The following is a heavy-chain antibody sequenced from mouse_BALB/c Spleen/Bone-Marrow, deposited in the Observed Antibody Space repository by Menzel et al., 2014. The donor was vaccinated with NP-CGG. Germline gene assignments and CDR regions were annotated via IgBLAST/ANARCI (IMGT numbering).Heavy chain of an antibody. D-gene: IGHD1-1*01. CDR2: IRNKANGYTT. J-gene: IGHJ2*01. V-gene: IGHV7-3*02. CDR3: ARDRGGLLHDY. Sequence: EVQLVESGGGLVQPGGSLRLSCATSGFTFTDYCMSWVRQPPGKALEWLGFIRNKANGYTTEYSASVKGRFTISRDNSQSILYLQMNTLRAEDSATYYCARDRGGLLHDYWGQGTTLTVSS. CDR1: GFTFTDYC.